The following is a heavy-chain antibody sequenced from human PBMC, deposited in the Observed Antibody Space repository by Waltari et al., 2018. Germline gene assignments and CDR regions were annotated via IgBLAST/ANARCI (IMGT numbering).Heavy chain of an antibody. D-gene: IGHD3-9*01. CDR2: SRNSGYTP. CDR3: AKASFNYDVVMAT. J-gene: IGHJ5*02. V-gene: IGHV3-23*01. Sequence: EVHLLESGGGLVQPGESLRLSCAVSGFPLNDFPMTWVRQVSGKGPGGCCLSRNSGYTPVAADPVRGRFTISKDISKNTLFLDMIGLRGEDTATYYCAKASFNYDVVMATWGQGALVTVSS. CDR1: GFPLNDFP.